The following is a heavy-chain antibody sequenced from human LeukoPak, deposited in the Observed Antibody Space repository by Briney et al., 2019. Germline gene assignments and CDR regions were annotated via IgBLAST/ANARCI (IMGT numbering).Heavy chain of an antibody. D-gene: IGHD2-2*01. CDR3: AREAVLIVPALSFRNRHYYYYMDV. CDR2: IYYSGST. Sequence: PSETLSLTCTVSGGSISSTRYYWGWIRQPPGKGLEWIGNIYYSGSTYYHPSLKSRVTISVDTSKNQFSLKPSSVTAADTAVYYCAREAVLIVPALSFRNRHYYYYMDVWGKGTTVTVSS. V-gene: IGHV4-39*07. CDR1: GGSISSTRYY. J-gene: IGHJ6*03.